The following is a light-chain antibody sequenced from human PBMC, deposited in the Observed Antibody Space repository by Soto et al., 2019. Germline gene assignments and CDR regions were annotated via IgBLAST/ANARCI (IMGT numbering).Light chain of an antibody. CDR3: QQYNSYLKT. CDR1: QSIYRW. CDR2: DAS. Sequence: DVQMTQSPSTLSASVGDRVTITCRASQSIYRWLAWYQQKPGKAPKLLIFDASNLESGVPSRFSGSGSGSEFTLTISSLQPDDFATYYCQQYNSYLKTFGQGTKVEIK. J-gene: IGKJ1*01. V-gene: IGKV1-5*01.